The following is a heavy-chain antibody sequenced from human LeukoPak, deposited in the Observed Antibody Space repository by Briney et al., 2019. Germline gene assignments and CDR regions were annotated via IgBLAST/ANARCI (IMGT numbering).Heavy chain of an antibody. CDR1: GGSISSSSYY. V-gene: IGHV4-39*01. D-gene: IGHD2-15*01. Sequence: SETLSLTCTVSGGSISSSSYYWGWIRQPPGKGLEWIGSIYYSGSTYDNPSLKSRVTISVDMSKNQFSLKLSSVTAADTAVYYCARHEIAIVVVGGAFDIWGQGTMVTVSS. J-gene: IGHJ3*02. CDR2: IYYSGST. CDR3: ARHEIAIVVVGGAFDI.